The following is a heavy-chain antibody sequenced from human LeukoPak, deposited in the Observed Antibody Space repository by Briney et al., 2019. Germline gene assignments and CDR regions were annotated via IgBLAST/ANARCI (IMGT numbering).Heavy chain of an antibody. Sequence: GGSLRLSCAASGFTFSSYWMSWVRQAPGKGLEWVAHIKQDGSEKYYVDSVKGRFTISRDNAKNSLYLQMNSLRAEDTAVYYCARGLRDLGWFGQYYFDYWGQGTLVTVSS. CDR2: IKQDGSEK. V-gene: IGHV3-7*01. CDR3: ARGLRDLGWFGQYYFDY. J-gene: IGHJ4*02. CDR1: GFTFSSYW. D-gene: IGHD3-10*01.